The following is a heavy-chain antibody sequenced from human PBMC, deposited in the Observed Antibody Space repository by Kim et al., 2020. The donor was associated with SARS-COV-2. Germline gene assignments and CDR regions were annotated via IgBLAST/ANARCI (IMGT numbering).Heavy chain of an antibody. CDR2: VSGSGNRE. V-gene: IGHV3-23*01. Sequence: GGSLRLSCRASGFTFTSHDLQWVRQAPGKGPEWISGVSGSGNREFYAESVKGRFTISRDNSKNTVYLQLNILRAEDTAIYYCVRQVAGSNFDVWGQGTM. D-gene: IGHD3-10*01. CDR1: GFTFTSHD. CDR3: VRQVAGSNFDV. J-gene: IGHJ3*01.